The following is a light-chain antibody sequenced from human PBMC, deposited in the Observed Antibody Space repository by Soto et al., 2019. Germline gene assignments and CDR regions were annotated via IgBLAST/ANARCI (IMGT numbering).Light chain of an antibody. V-gene: IGLV2-14*01. Sequence: QSALTQPASVSGSPGQSITISCTGTSSDVGGYNYVSWYQQHPGKAPKLMIYEVRDRPSGISNRFSGSKSGNTASLTISGLQAEDEADYYCCSYTSSTTPLFGGGTKVTVL. CDR1: SSDVGGYNY. CDR3: CSYTSSTTPL. CDR2: EVR. J-gene: IGLJ2*01.